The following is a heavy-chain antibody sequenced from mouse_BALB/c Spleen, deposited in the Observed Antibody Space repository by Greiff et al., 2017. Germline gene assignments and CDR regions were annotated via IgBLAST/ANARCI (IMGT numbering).Heavy chain of an antibody. V-gene: IGHV5-9-3*01. CDR3: ARHYYGSSYYYAMDY. J-gene: IGHJ4*01. D-gene: IGHD1-1*01. Sequence: EVQGVESGGGLVKPGGSLKLSCAASGFTFSSYAMSWVRQTPGKGLEWVATISSGGSYIYYPDSVKGRFTISRDNAKNTLYLQMSSLRSEDTAMYYCARHYYGSSYYYAMDYWGQGTSVTVSS. CDR1: GFTFSSYA. CDR2: ISSGGSYI.